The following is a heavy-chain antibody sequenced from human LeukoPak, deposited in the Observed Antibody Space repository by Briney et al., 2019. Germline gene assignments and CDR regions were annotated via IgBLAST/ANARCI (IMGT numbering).Heavy chain of an antibody. V-gene: IGHV3-48*04. CDR3: ARDRVVDTAKIGSFYYFYMDV. CDR2: ISGRGGTI. D-gene: IGHD5-18*01. J-gene: IGHJ6*03. CDR1: GFTFSDFS. Sequence: GGSLRLSCVASGFTFSDFSMNWVRQAPGKGLEWISYISGRGGTIYYADSVKGRFSISRDNAKRSLYLQVNGLRAEDTAVYFCARDRVVDTAKIGSFYYFYMDVWGKGTTVTVS.